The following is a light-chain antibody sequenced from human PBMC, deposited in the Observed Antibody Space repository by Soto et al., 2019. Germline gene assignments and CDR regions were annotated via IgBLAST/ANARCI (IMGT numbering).Light chain of an antibody. Sequence: DIHMTQSPSSLSASVGDRVTITCQASQDISNYLNWYQQKPGKAPKLLIYDASNLETGVPSMFRGSGSGTHVTFTISSLQAEDIAIYYCQQYDQHPLTFGGGTKVEIK. CDR1: QDISNY. J-gene: IGKJ4*01. CDR2: DAS. V-gene: IGKV1-33*01. CDR3: QQYDQHPLT.